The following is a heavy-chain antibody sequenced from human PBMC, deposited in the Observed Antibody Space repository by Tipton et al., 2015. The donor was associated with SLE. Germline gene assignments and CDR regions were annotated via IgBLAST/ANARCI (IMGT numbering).Heavy chain of an antibody. CDR3: ARVRNFYNWFDP. Sequence: TLSLTCAVYGGSFSGYYWSWIRQPPGRGLEWIGSLYYSGRTYYNPSLKSRVTISVDTSKNQFSLKLSSVTAADTAVYYCARVRNFYNWFDPWGQGTLVTVSS. V-gene: IGHV4-34*01. CDR2: LYYSGRT. CDR1: GGSFSGYY. J-gene: IGHJ5*02. D-gene: IGHD2/OR15-2a*01.